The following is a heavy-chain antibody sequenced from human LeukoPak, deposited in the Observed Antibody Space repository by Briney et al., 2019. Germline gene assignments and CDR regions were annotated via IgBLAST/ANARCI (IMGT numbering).Heavy chain of an antibody. CDR3: ARDPGIAVAGTFDY. CDR2: ISSSSSYI. J-gene: IGHJ4*02. D-gene: IGHD6-19*01. CDR1: GFTFSSYS. V-gene: IGHV3-21*01. Sequence: GGSLRLSCAASGFTFSSYSMNWVRQAPGKGLEWVSSISSSSSYIYYADSVKGRFTISRDNAKNSLYLQMNSLRAEDTAVYYCARDPGIAVAGTFDYWGQGNLVMVSS.